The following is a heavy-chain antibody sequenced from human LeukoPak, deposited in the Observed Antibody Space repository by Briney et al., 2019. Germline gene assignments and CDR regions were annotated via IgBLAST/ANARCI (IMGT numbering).Heavy chain of an antibody. CDR1: GGSISSYY. CDR2: IYYSGST. V-gene: IGHV4-59*01. J-gene: IGHJ4*02. CDR3: ARVIEGSEFDY. Sequence: SETLSLTCTVSGGSISSYYWSWIRQPPGKGLEWIGYIYYSGSTNCNPSLKSRVTISVDTSKNQFSLKLSSVTAADTAVYYCARVIEGSEFDYWGQGTLVTVSS. D-gene: IGHD5-24*01.